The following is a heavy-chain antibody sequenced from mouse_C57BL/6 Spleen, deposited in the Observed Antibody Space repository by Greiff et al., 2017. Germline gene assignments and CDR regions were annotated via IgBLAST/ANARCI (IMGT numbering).Heavy chain of an antibody. D-gene: IGHD1-1*01. V-gene: IGHV3-6*01. J-gene: IGHJ4*01. CDR2: ISYDGSN. Sequence: ESGPGLVKPSQSLSLTCSVTGYSITSGYYWNWIRQFPGNKLEWMGYISYDGSNNYNPSLKNRISIPRDQSKNQFVLKLNSVTTEDTATYYCTRGGDYSYAMDYWGQGTSVTVSS. CDR1: GYSITSGYY. CDR3: TRGGDYSYAMDY.